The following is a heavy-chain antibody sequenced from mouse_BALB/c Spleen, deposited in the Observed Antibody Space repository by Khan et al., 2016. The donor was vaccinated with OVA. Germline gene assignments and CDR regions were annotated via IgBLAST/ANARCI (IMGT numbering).Heavy chain of an antibody. J-gene: IGHJ4*01. CDR1: GYSFTNYG. CDR3: ARAPYCSSTLDK. Sequence: QIQLVQSGPELKKPGETVKISCKASGYSFTNYGINWVKQSPGKALKWMGWINTYTGEPTYADDFKGRFAFSLETSANTAYLQLNILKNEDRATYFGARAPYCSSTLDKWGQGTTVTVSS. V-gene: IGHV9-1*02. CDR2: INTYTGEP. D-gene: IGHD2-10*01.